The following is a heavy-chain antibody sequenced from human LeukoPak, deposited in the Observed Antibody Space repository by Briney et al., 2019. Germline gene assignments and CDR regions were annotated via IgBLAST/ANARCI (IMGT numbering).Heavy chain of an antibody. V-gene: IGHV3-30-3*01. CDR2: ISYDGGNK. CDR3: ARDRSLQWEQRSSYFDY. J-gene: IGHJ4*02. Sequence: GRSLRLSCAASGFTFSSYAMHWVRQAPGKGLEWVAVISYDGGNKYYADSVKGRFTISRDNSKNTLYLQMNSLRAEDTAVYYCARDRSLQWEQRSSYFDYWGQGTLVTVSS. D-gene: IGHD1-26*01. CDR1: GFTFSSYA.